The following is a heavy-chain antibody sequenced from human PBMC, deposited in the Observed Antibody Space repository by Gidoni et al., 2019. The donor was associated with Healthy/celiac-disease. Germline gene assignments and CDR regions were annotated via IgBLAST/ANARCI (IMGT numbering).Heavy chain of an antibody. J-gene: IGHJ6*02. CDR1: GGSLSSGDYY. D-gene: IGHD3-16*01. CDR3: ARERGRLRNGMDV. Sequence: QVQLQDSGPGLAKPSQTLSLTCTVSGGSLSSGDYYWSWIRQPPGKGLEWIGYIYYRGSTFYNPSLKSRVTISVDTAKNQCSLKLSSVTAADTAVYYCARERGRLRNGMDVWGQGTTVTVSS. V-gene: IGHV4-30-4*01. CDR2: IYYRGST.